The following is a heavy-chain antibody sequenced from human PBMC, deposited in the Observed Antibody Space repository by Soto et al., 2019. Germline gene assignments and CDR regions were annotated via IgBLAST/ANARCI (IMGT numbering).Heavy chain of an antibody. Sequence: HPGGSLRLSCAASGFTFRNFDMNWVRQAPGKGLEWVSYISSGSSTIYYADSVKGRFTVSRDNAQNSLYLQMNSLGADDTAVYYCARDLSTMTFDIWGQGTMVTVSS. CDR2: ISSGSSTI. J-gene: IGHJ3*02. V-gene: IGHV3-48*01. CDR3: ARDLSTMTFDI. D-gene: IGHD2-2*01. CDR1: GFTFRNFD.